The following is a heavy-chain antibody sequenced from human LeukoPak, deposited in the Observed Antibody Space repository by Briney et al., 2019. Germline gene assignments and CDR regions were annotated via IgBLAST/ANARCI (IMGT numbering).Heavy chain of an antibody. CDR1: GYTFTSYY. Sequence: APVKVSCKASGYTFTSYYMHWVRQAPGQGLEWMGIINPSGGSTSYAQKFQGRVTMTRDMSTSTVYMELSSLRSEDTAVYYCARDVEIYYYYMDVWGKGTTVTVSS. CDR3: ARDVEIYYYYMDV. D-gene: IGHD5-12*01. V-gene: IGHV1-46*01. J-gene: IGHJ6*03. CDR2: INPSGGST.